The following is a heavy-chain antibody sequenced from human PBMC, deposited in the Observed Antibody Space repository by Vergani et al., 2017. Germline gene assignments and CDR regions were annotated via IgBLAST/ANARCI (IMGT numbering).Heavy chain of an antibody. D-gene: IGHD6-13*01. CDR3: ARELAAAGSDY. CDR1: GGTFSSYA. J-gene: IGHJ4*02. Sequence: QVQLVQSGAEVKKPGSSVKVSCKASGGTFSSYAISWVRQAPGQGLEWMGWINPNSGGTNYAQKFQGRVTMTRDTSISTAYMELSRLRSDDTAVYYCARELAAAGSDYWGQGTLVTVSS. V-gene: IGHV1-2*02. CDR2: INPNSGGT.